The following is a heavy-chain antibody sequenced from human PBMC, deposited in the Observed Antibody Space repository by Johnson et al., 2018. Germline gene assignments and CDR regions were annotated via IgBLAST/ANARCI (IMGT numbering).Heavy chain of an antibody. CDR1: AGSITSYY. J-gene: IGHJ6*02. Sequence: QVQLQESGPGLVRPSETLSLTCTVSAGSITSYYWSWIRQPPGKGLEWIGYIYYSGSTNYNPSLKSRVTISVDTSKNQFSLKLSSVTAADTAVYYCAGDGTIAYCCGDCSTNYYYGMDVWGQGTTVTVSS. V-gene: IGHV4-59*01. CDR3: AGDGTIAYCCGDCSTNYYYGMDV. CDR2: IYYSGST. D-gene: IGHD2-21*02.